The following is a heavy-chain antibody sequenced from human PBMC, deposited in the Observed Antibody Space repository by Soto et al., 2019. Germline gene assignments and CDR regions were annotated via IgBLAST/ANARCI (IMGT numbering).Heavy chain of an antibody. CDR3: ARDYYDRSGHSHSSVY. CDR1: GIAFSTDA. V-gene: IGHV3-30-3*01. D-gene: IGHD3-22*01. Sequence: PGGSLRLSCAASGIAFSTDAMHWVRQAPGKGLEWVAVISYDGGNKHYADSVKGRFTISRDNSKNALSLQMNSLRAEDTAVYYCARDYYDRSGHSHSSVYWGQGTLVTVSS. J-gene: IGHJ4*02. CDR2: ISYDGGNK.